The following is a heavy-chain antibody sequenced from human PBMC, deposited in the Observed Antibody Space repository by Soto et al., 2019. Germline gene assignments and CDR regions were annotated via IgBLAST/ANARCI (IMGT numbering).Heavy chain of an antibody. CDR3: VRGGMRAFEGVILFDC. V-gene: IGHV3-7*01. Sequence: AGGSLRLSCAASGFTFNNYWMSWVRHVPGKGLEWVANINQDGGETYYVDSVRGRFTISRDNAKNSLYLQMNSLRAEDTALYYCVRGGMRAFEGVILFDCWGQGTLVTVSS. CDR1: GFTFNNYW. J-gene: IGHJ4*02. CDR2: INQDGGET. D-gene: IGHD3-16*01.